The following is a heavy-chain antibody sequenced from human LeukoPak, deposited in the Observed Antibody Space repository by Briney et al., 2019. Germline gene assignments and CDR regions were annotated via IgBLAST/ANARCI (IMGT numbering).Heavy chain of an antibody. CDR3: AKGSSIAARRYAGSIDY. D-gene: IGHD6-6*01. V-gene: IGHV3-30*04. Sequence: GGSLRLSCAASGFTFSSYAMHWVRQAPGKGLEWVAVISYDGSNKYYADSVKGRFTISRDNSKNTLYLQMNSLRAEDTAVYYCAKGSSIAARRYAGSIDYWGQGTLVTVSS. CDR2: ISYDGSNK. J-gene: IGHJ4*02. CDR1: GFTFSSYA.